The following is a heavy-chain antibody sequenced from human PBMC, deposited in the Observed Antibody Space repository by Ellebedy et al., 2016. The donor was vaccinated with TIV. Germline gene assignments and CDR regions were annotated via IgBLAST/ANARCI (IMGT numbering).Heavy chain of an antibody. J-gene: IGHJ5*02. CDR1: GASVSSGSYY. V-gene: IGHV4-61*01. Sequence: SETLSLXXTVSGASVSSGSYYWSWIRQPPGKGLELIGHISHGGNTDYNPSLKSRVTISVDTSKNQFSLNLKSVTAADTAVYYCARLYQLLSWFDPWGQGNLVTVSS. CDR2: ISHGGNT. D-gene: IGHD2-2*02. CDR3: ARLYQLLSWFDP.